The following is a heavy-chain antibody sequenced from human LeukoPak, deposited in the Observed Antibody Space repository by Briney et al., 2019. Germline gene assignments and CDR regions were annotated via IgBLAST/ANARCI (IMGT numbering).Heavy chain of an antibody. CDR1: GFIFSNYA. V-gene: IGHV3-30-3*01. D-gene: IGHD4-11*01. CDR3: TTTITTYFDY. CDR2: ISYDGSNK. Sequence: GGSLRLSCAASGFIFSNYAMHWVRLAPGKGLEWVVVISYDGSNKYYADSVKGRFTISRDNSKNTLYLQVSSLRAEDTAVYYCTTTITTYFDYWGQGTLVTVSS. J-gene: IGHJ4*02.